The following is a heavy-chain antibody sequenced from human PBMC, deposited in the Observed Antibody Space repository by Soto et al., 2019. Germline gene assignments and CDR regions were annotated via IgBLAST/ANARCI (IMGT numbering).Heavy chain of an antibody. CDR2: TYYRSKWYN. J-gene: IGHJ6*02. CDR1: GDSVSSNSAA. CDR3: ARARPYCSGGSCYSPGDFYYYYYGMDV. V-gene: IGHV6-1*01. Sequence: SQTLSLTCAISGDSVSSNSAAWNWIRQSPSRGLEWLGRTYYRSKWYNDYAVSVKSRITINPDTSKNQFSLQLNSVTPEDTAVYYCARARPYCSGGSCYSPGDFYYYYYGMDVWGQGTTVTVS. D-gene: IGHD2-15*01.